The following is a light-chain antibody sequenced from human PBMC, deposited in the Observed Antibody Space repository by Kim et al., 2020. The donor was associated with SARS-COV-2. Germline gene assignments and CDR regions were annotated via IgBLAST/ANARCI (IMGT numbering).Light chain of an antibody. CDR2: GVA. CDR1: QSVSSTF. J-gene: IGKJ1*01. CDR3: QQYGTSPRT. Sequence: SPGERATLSCRDSQSVSSTFFAWFQQKPGQAPRLLIYGVASRATGIPDRCSGGGSGTDFTITISRLEPEDFAVYYCQQYGTSPRTFGQGTKVDIK. V-gene: IGKV3-20*01.